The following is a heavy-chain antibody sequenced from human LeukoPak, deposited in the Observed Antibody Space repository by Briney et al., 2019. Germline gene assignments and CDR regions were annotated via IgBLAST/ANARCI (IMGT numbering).Heavy chain of an antibody. CDR2: IIPIFGTA. CDR3: ARVSDDSSGYYSGCFDY. D-gene: IGHD3-22*01. Sequence: ASVKVSCKASGCTFSSYAISWVRQAPGQGLEWMGRIIPIFGTANYAQKFQGRVTITRDESTSTAYMELSSLRSEDTAVYYCARVSDDSSGYYSGCFDYWGQGTLVTVSS. J-gene: IGHJ4*02. V-gene: IGHV1-69*05. CDR1: GCTFSSYA.